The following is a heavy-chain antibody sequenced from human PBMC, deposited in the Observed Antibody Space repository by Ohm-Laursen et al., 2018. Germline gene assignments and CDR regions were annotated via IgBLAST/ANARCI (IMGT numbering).Heavy chain of an antibody. CDR2: INHSGNT. D-gene: IGHD2-15*01. J-gene: IGHJ4*02. CDR1: GGSFTGYY. V-gene: IGHV4-34*01. Sequence: SETLSLTCAVYGGSFTGYYLSWIRQPPGKGVEWIGEINHSGNTNYNPSLKSRVTISVDTSKNQFSLKLSSVTAADTAVYYCARTPADYWGQGTLVTVSS. CDR3: ARTPADY.